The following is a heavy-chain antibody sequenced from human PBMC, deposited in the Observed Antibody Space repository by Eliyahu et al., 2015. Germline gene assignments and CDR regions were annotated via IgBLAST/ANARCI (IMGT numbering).Heavy chain of an antibody. D-gene: IGHD7-27*01. CDR1: GYSFTTYY. J-gene: IGHJ2*01. CDR3: ARDPHKRXWGDCWYLDL. V-gene: IGHV1-46*01. Sequence: QEQLVQSGAEVKKPGASVKVSCKASGYSFTTYYLHWVRQAPGQGLEWMGIINPSGGSTTYAQNFQGRVIMTRDTSTSTVYMELNSLASEDTAVYYCARDPHKRXWGDCWYLDLWGRGTLVTVSS. CDR2: INPSGGST.